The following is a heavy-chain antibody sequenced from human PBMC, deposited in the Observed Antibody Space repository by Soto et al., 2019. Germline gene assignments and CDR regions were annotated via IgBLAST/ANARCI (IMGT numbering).Heavy chain of an antibody. V-gene: IGHV3-33*06. J-gene: IGHJ4*02. CDR1: GFTFSSYG. D-gene: IGHD2-21*01. CDR3: AKDLWGPDY. Sequence: PGGSLRLSCAASGFTFSSYGIHWVRQAPGKGLEWVARIWYDGSKKYYADSVKGRFTISRDNSKNTLYLEMNSLRAEDTALYYCAKDLWGPDYWGQGTLVTVPQ. CDR2: IWYDGSKK.